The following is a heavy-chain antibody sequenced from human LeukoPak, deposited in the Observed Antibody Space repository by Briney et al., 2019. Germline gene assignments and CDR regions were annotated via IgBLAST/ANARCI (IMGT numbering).Heavy chain of an antibody. CDR2: IKQDGSEK. Sequence: GGSLRLSCAASGFTFSSYWTSWVRQAPGKGLEWVANIKQDGSEKYYVDSVKGRFTISRDNAKNSLYLQMNSLRAEDTAVYYCARDRRRTYYDFWSGYYTGLDYWGQGTLVTVSS. CDR3: ARDRRRTYYDFWSGYYTGLDY. D-gene: IGHD3-3*01. J-gene: IGHJ4*02. V-gene: IGHV3-7*03. CDR1: GFTFSSYW.